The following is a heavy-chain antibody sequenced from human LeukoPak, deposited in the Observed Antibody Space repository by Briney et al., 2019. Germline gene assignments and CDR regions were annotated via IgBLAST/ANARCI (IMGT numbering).Heavy chain of an antibody. CDR3: ARGFVGAKWFDP. CDR2: IYYSGST. CDR1: GGSISSSSYY. J-gene: IGHJ5*02. Sequence: SETLSLTCTVSGGSISSSSYYWGWIRQPPGKGLEWIGSIYYSGSTYYNPSLKSRVTISLDTSKNQFSLKLTSVTAADTAVYYCARGFVGAKWFDPWGQGTLVTVSS. V-gene: IGHV4-39*07. D-gene: IGHD1-26*01.